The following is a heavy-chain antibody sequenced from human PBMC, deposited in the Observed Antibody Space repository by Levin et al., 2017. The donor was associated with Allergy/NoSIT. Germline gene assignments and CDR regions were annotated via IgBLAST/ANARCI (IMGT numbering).Heavy chain of an antibody. Sequence: PTSETLSLTCAASGFTFSPYYMHWVRQAPGKGLAWVSNIHSDTSITNYADSVKGRFTISRDNAKNTLYLQMNSLRAEDTAVYYCARGGCSSTSCLDSWGQGTLVTVSS. CDR1: GFTFSPYY. CDR3: ARGGCSSTSCLDS. D-gene: IGHD2-2*01. V-gene: IGHV3-74*01. J-gene: IGHJ4*02. CDR2: IHSDTSIT.